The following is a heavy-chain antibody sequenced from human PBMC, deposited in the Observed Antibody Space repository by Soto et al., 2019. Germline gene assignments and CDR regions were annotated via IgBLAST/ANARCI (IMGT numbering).Heavy chain of an antibody. V-gene: IGHV4-39*07. CDR1: GGSISSSSYF. D-gene: IGHD3-22*01. CDR3: ARHEVTMTYYFDY. Sequence: PSETLSLTCTVSGGSISSSSYFWGWIRQPPGKGLEWIGSIYYSGSTYYNPSLKSRVTISVDTSKNQFSLKLSSVTAADTAVYYCARHEVTMTYYFDYWGQGTLVTVSS. CDR2: IYYSGST. J-gene: IGHJ4*02.